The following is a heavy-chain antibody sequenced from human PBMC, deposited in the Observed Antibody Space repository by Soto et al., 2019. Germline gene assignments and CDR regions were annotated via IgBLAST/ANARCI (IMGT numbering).Heavy chain of an antibody. CDR3: AAGGTRWLHSPFDY. Sequence: QVQLLQSGAEVKKPGASVKVSCKVSGHTLTELSMHWVRQAPGRGLEWVGGFDPEDGETIFAQKFQGRVTMTEDTSTDSTYMELTSLRSEDTAVYYCAAGGTRWLHSPFDYWGQGPLVTISS. CDR2: FDPEDGET. D-gene: IGHD1-1*01. V-gene: IGHV1-24*01. CDR1: GHTLTELS. J-gene: IGHJ4*02.